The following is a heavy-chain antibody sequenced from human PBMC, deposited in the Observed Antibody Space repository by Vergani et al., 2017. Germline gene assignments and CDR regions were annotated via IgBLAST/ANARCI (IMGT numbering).Heavy chain of an antibody. Sequence: QVQLVESGGGVVQPGRSLRLSCAASGFTFSSYGMHWVRQAPGKGLEWVAVISYDGSNKYYADSVKGRFTISRDNSKNTLYLQMNSLRAEDTAVYYCAKDGVIAARPWYAFYYYYYMDVWGKGTTVTVSS. J-gene: IGHJ6*03. V-gene: IGHV3-30*18. CDR1: GFTFSSYG. D-gene: IGHD6-6*01. CDR2: ISYDGSNK. CDR3: AKDGVIAARPWYAFYYYYYMDV.